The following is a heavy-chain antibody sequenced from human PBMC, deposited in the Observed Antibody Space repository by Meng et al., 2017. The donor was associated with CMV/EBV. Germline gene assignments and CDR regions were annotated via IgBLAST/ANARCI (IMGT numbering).Heavy chain of an antibody. Sequence: CAASGFTFSSYSMNWVRQAPGKGLEWVSSISSSSSYIYYADSVKGRFTISRDNAKNSLYLQMNSLRAEDTAVYYCAGPRAYEYYFDYWGQGTLVTVSS. J-gene: IGHJ4*02. CDR2: ISSSSSYI. V-gene: IGHV3-21*01. CDR1: GFTFSSYS. CDR3: AGPRAYEYYFDY. D-gene: IGHD3-3*01.